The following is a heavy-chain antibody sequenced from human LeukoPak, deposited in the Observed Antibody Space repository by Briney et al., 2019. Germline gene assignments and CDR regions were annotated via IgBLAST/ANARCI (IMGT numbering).Heavy chain of an antibody. J-gene: IGHJ4*02. D-gene: IGHD4-23*01. CDR1: GFTFNNYW. CDR3: ASYGGFDYFDF. CDR2: IDGGGSST. V-gene: IGHV3-74*01. Sequence: GGSLRLSCAASGFTFNNYWMHWVRQAPGMGLVWVSRIDGGGSSTSYADSVKGRFTISRDSAKDTLYLQMDSLRAEDTAVYYCASYGGFDYFDFWGQGTLVTVSS.